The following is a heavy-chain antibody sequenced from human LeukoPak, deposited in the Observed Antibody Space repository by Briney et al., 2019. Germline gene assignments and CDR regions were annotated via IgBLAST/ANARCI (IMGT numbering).Heavy chain of an antibody. CDR1: GFTFSSYA. D-gene: IGHD3-22*01. J-gene: IGHJ4*02. V-gene: IGHV3-23*01. CDR2: ISGSGGST. CDR3: AKGRSGYYYFDY. Sequence: GGSLRLSCAASGFTFSSYAMSWVRQAPGKGLEWVSAISGSGGSTYYADSVKGRFTISSDNSKSTLYLQMNSLRAEDTAVYYCAKGRSGYYYFDYWGQGTLVTVSS.